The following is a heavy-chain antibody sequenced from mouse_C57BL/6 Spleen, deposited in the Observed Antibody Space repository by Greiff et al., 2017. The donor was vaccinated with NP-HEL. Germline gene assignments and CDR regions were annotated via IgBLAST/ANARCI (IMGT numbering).Heavy chain of an antibody. V-gene: IGHV14-1*01. D-gene: IGHD1-1*01. J-gene: IGHJ3*01. CDR3: TSYYGSWAY. CDR2: IDPEDGDT. Sequence: VHVKQSGAELVRPGASVKLSCTASGFNIKDYYMHWVKQRPEQGLEWIGRIDPEDGDTEYAPKFQGKATMTADTSSNTAYLQLSSLTSEDTAVYYCTSYYGSWAYWGQGTLVTVSA. CDR1: GFNIKDYY.